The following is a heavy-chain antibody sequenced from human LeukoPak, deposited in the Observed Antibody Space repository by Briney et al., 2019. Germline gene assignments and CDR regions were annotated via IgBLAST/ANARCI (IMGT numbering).Heavy chain of an antibody. CDR1: VFTFSNAL. J-gene: IGHJ6*02. CDR2: IKSKTDGGTT. V-gene: IGHV3-15*01. CDR3: TPDPLTYYYDSRALDYYYGMDV. Sequence: VSLRLSFAASVFTFSNALMSCVRPAPGKALEWFGRIKSKTDGGTTDYAAPVQGRFTISRDDSKNTLYLQMNSLKTEDTGLYFCTPDPLTYYYDSRALDYYYGMDVWGQGTTVTVSS. D-gene: IGHD3-22*01.